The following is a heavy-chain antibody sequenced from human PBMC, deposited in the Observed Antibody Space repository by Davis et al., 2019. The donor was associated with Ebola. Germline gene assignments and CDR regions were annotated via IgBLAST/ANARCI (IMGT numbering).Heavy chain of an antibody. CDR2: IYYSGST. Sequence: SETLSLTCAVYGGSFSGYYWTWIRQPPGKGLEWIGSIYYSGSTYYNPSLKSRVTISVDTSKNQFSLKLSSVTAADTAVYYCARQTGSLNWFDPWGQGTLVTVSS. J-gene: IGHJ5*02. D-gene: IGHD3-10*01. CDR3: ARQTGSLNWFDP. CDR1: GGSFSGYY. V-gene: IGHV4-34*01.